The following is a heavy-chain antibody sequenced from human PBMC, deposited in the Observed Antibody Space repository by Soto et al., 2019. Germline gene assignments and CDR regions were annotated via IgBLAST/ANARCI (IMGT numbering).Heavy chain of an antibody. D-gene: IGHD3-3*01. CDR1: GFTFSSYS. Sequence: GGSLRLSCAVSGFTFSSYSMNWVRQAPGKGLEWVSSISSSSSYIYYADSVKGRFTISRDNAKNSLYLQMNSLRAEDTAVYYCAGFLEWLWDCYCYYGMDVWGQGTTVTVSS. CDR2: ISSSSSYI. J-gene: IGHJ6*02. V-gene: IGHV3-21*01. CDR3: AGFLEWLWDCYCYYGMDV.